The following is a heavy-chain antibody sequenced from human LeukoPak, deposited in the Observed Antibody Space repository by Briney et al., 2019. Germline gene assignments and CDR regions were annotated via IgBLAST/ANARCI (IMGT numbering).Heavy chain of an antibody. CDR1: GYTFIDYY. Sequence: GASVKGFCKASGYTFIDYYFNWVRQAPGQGLEWMGRINVKSGATDYAQKFQGRVTVARDTSISTAYMELSSLRSDDTAVYYCARVGRESSTGWLDYWGQGTLVTVSS. CDR3: ARVGRESSTGWLDY. J-gene: IGHJ4*02. V-gene: IGHV1-2*06. CDR2: INVKSGAT. D-gene: IGHD6-19*01.